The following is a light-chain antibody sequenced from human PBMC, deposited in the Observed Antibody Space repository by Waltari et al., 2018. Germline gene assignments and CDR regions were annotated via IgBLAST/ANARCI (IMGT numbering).Light chain of an antibody. CDR3: SSYAGSNNHVV. CDR2: EVS. V-gene: IGLV2-8*01. CDR1: RSDVGGYIY. J-gene: IGLJ2*01. Sequence: QSALTQPPSASGSPGQSVTLSCTGTRSDVGGYIYASWDQQHPGKAPKLMIYEVSKRPSGVPDRFSGYKSGNTASLTVSGLQAEDEADYYCSSYAGSNNHVVFGGGTRLTVL.